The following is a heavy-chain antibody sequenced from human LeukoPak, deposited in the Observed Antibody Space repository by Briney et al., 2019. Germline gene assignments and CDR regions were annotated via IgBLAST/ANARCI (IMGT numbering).Heavy chain of an antibody. V-gene: IGHV3-7*01. J-gene: IGHJ6*04. Sequence: PGGSLRLSCAGSGFSFSSYGMHWVRQAPGKGLEWVANISPDGSEKNYVDSVKGRFTISRDNAKNSLYLQMNSLRAEDTAVYYCAELGITMIGGVWGKGTTVTISS. D-gene: IGHD3-10*02. CDR2: ISPDGSEK. CDR3: AELGITMIGGV. CDR1: GFSFSSYG.